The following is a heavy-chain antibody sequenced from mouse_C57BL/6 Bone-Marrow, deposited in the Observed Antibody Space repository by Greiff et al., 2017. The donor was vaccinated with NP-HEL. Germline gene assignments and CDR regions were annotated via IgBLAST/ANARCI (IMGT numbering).Heavy chain of an antibody. CDR1: GFTFSDYG. J-gene: IGHJ4*01. CDR3: ARGDDGYPLAMDY. CDR2: ISSGSSTI. Sequence: DVMLVESGGGLVKPGGSLKLSCAASGFTFSDYGMHWVRQAPEKGLEWVAYISSGSSTIYYADTVKGRFTISRDNAKNTLFLQMTSLRSEDTAMYYCARGDDGYPLAMDYWGQGTSVTVSS. V-gene: IGHV5-17*01. D-gene: IGHD2-3*01.